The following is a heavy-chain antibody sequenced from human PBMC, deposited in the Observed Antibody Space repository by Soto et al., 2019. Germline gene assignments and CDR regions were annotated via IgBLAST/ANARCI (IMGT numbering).Heavy chain of an antibody. J-gene: IGHJ3*02. Sequence: GGSLRLSCAASGFTFSSYAMSWVRQAPGKGLEWVSLISGSGGGTYYADSVKGRFTISRDNSKNTLYLQMNSLRAEDTAVYYCARDGSGSYYDAFDIWGQGTMVTVSS. D-gene: IGHD3-10*01. CDR1: GFTFSSYA. V-gene: IGHV3-23*01. CDR2: ISGSGGGT. CDR3: ARDGSGSYYDAFDI.